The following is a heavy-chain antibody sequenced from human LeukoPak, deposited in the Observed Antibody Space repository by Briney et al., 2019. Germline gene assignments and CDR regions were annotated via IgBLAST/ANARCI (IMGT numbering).Heavy chain of an antibody. Sequence: GESLKISCKGSGYSFTSYWIGWVRQMPGKGLEWMGIIYPGGSDTRYSPSFQGQVTISADKSISTAYLQWSSLKASDTAMYYCASSYYYDSSGYYSVDFQHWGQGTLVTVSS. J-gene: IGHJ1*01. V-gene: IGHV5-51*01. CDR1: GYSFTSYW. CDR3: ASSYYYDSSGYYSVDFQH. CDR2: IYPGGSDT. D-gene: IGHD3-22*01.